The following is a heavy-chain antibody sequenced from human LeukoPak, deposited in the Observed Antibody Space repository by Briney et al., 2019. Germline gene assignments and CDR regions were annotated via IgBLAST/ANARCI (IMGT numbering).Heavy chain of an antibody. CDR2: LSPHGNYE. D-gene: IGHD2-2*03. J-gene: IGHJ4*02. V-gene: IGHV3-33*01. Sequence: GGSLRLSCAASGFTFSDYGIHWVRQAPGKGLEWVAVLSPHGNYEYYADSVQGRFTISRDDSKNTVYLQMNSLRDEDTAVYYCARDWIDRSLDYWGQGTLVTVSS. CDR1: GFTFSDYG. CDR3: ARDWIDRSLDY.